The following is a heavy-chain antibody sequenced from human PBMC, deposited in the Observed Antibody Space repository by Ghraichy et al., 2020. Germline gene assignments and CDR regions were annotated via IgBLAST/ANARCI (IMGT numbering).Heavy chain of an antibody. J-gene: IGHJ3*02. CDR3: ARSKAGTRSDCSGANCYAFDI. CDR2: IGTSSNYM. Sequence: GESLRLSCAASGFNFSTYTMNWVRQAPGKGLEWISSIGTSSNYMYYADSVKGRFTISRDDAKNSLYLQMNSLRAEDTAVYYCARSKAGTRSDCSGANCYAFDIWGQGTMVTVSS. D-gene: IGHD2-2*01. V-gene: IGHV3-21*06. CDR1: GFNFSTYT.